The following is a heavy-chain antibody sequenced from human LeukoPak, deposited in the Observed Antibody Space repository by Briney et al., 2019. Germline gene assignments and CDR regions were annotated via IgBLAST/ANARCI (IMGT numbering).Heavy chain of an antibody. CDR3: APEPYYDYVWGSYRYTADFDY. D-gene: IGHD3-16*02. CDR1: GFTFSSYD. Sequence: GGSLRLSCAVSGFTFSSYDMSWVRQAPGKGLEWVSYISSSSTIYYADSVKGRFTISRDNAKNSLYLQMNSLRAEDTAVYYCAPEPYYDYVWGSYRYTADFDYWGQGTLVTVSS. V-gene: IGHV3-48*01. J-gene: IGHJ4*02. CDR2: ISSSSTI.